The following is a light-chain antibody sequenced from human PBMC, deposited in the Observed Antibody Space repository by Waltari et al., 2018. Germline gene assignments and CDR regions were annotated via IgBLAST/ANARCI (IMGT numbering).Light chain of an antibody. Sequence: EIVLTQSPDTLSLSPGERATLSCRASPSVSSYLAWYQQKPGQAPRLLIYDASKRATAIPARFSGSGSGTDFTLTISSLEPEDFTVYYCQQRSNWPRLTFGGGTKVEIK. V-gene: IGKV3-11*01. J-gene: IGKJ4*01. CDR1: PSVSSY. CDR3: QQRSNWPRLT. CDR2: DAS.